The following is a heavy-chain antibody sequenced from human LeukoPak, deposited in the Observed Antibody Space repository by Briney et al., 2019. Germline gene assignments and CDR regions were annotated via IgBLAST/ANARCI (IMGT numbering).Heavy chain of an antibody. Sequence: SQTLSLTCTVSGGSISSGDYYWSWIRQPPGKGLDWIGYIYYSGSTDYNPSLKSRVSISVDTSKNHFSLKLSSVTAADTAVYYCAREAGGSTLVYFDYWGQGTLVTVSS. CDR3: AREAGGSTLVYFDY. CDR1: GGSISSGDYY. CDR2: IYYSGST. D-gene: IGHD3-16*01. J-gene: IGHJ4*02. V-gene: IGHV4-30-4*08.